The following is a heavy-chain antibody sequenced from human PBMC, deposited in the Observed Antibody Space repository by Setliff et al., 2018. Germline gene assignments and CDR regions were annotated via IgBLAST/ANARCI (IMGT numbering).Heavy chain of an antibody. V-gene: IGHV1-69*05. J-gene: IGHJ5*02. CDR2: TIPMFGTT. Sequence: SVKVSCKASGATFSSYGISWVRQAPGQGLEWMGGTIPMFGTTEYAQKFQGRLTIITDESTNTAFMQLSSLRSDDTAVYYCARDSPEMVAPPAAHCFDPWGQGTLVTVSS. D-gene: IGHD2-15*01. CDR1: GATFSSYG. CDR3: ARDSPEMVAPPAAHCFDP.